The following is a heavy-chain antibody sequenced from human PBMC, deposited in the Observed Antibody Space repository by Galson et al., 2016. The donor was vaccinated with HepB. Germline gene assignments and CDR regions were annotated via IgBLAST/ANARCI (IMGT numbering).Heavy chain of an antibody. CDR1: YGSFSGYD. CDR3: DRSSWVRRYRSDYGTDV. J-gene: IGHJ6*02. CDR2: NTRNGNT. V-gene: IGHV4-34*01. Sequence: ETLSPTCDVNYGSFSGYDWSWIRQPPGKGLQGIGENTRNGNTNYNPSLRSRVTISLDTSENQISLKLNSVIAEDTAVYYCDRSSWVRRYRSDYGTDVWGQGTTVTVSS. D-gene: IGHD6-25*01.